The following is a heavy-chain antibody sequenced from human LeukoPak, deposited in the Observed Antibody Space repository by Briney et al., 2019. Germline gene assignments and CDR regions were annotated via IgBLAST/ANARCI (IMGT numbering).Heavy chain of an antibody. CDR1: GFIFSNYG. V-gene: IGHV3-23*01. CDR2: ISASGSAT. D-gene: IGHD3-22*01. Sequence: GGSLRLSCAASGFIFSNYGMNWVRQAPGKGLEWVAAISASGSATSYADSVRGRFTISRDNSKSTTYLQMNSLRAEDTAVYYCAKGVRITMIVVVITAFDYWGQGTLVTVSS. CDR3: AKGVRITMIVVVITAFDY. J-gene: IGHJ4*02.